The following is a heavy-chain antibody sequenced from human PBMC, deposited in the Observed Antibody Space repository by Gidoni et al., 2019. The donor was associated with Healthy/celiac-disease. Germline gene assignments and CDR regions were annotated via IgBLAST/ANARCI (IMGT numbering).Heavy chain of an antibody. J-gene: IGHJ5*02. V-gene: IGHV3-7*03. CDR3: ARKWAGWFDP. D-gene: IGHD1-26*01. CDR2: IKQDGSEK. Sequence: EVQLVESGGGLVQPGGSLRLSCAASGFTFSSYWRSWVRQAPGKGLEWVANIKQDGSEKYYVDSVKGRFTISRDNAKNSLYLQMNSLRAEDTAVYYCARKWAGWFDPWGQGTLVTVSS. CDR1: GFTFSSYW.